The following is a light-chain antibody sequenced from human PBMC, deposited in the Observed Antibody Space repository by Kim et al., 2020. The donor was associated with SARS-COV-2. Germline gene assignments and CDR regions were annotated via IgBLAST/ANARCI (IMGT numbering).Light chain of an antibody. Sequence: LSPGERATLSCRASQSVTRYLVWYLQRPGQAPRLLMYDASNRATGIPARFSGSGSGADFTLTISSLEPEDFGVYYCQQRSNWPLTFGGGTKVDIK. CDR3: QQRSNWPLT. CDR2: DAS. CDR1: QSVTRY. V-gene: IGKV3-11*01. J-gene: IGKJ4*01.